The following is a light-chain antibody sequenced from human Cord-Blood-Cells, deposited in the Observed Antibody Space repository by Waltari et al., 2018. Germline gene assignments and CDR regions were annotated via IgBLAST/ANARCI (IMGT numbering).Light chain of an antibody. V-gene: IGKV1-39*01. CDR3: QQSYSTPYS. Sequence: IQMTQSPSSLSASVGDRVTITCRASQSLSSYLNWDQQKPGKAPKLLIYAASSLQSGVPSRFSGSGSGTDFTLTISSLQPEDFATYYCQQSYSTPYSFGQGTKLEIK. CDR2: AAS. CDR1: QSLSSY. J-gene: IGKJ2*03.